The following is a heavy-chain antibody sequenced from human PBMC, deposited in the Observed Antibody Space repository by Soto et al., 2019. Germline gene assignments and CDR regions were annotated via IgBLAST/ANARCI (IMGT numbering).Heavy chain of an antibody. D-gene: IGHD2-8*01. CDR3: AGPMAYAMRGWDGMDV. CDR2: IIPIFGTA. V-gene: IGHV1-69*01. Sequence: QVQLVQSGAEVKKPGSSVKVSCKASGGSFSSYVISWQRQAPGQGLEWMGGIIPIFGTASYAQKFQGRVTITADESKRTAYMELRSLKSEDTAVYYCAGPMAYAMRGWDGMDVWGQGATVNVSS. CDR1: GGSFSSYV. J-gene: IGHJ6*02.